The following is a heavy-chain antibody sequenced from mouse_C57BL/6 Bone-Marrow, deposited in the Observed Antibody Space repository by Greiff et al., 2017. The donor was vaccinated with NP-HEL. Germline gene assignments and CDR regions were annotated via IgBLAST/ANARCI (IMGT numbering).Heavy chain of an antibody. J-gene: IGHJ4*01. CDR1: GFSLTSYG. CDR3: ARTLYGYLYAMDY. CDR2: IWSGGST. Sequence: VHLVESGPGLVQPSQSLSITYTVSGFSLTSYGVHWVRQSPGKGLEWLGVIWSGGSTDYNAAFISRLSISKDNSKSQVFFKMNSLQADDTAIYYCARTLYGYLYAMDYWGQGTSVTVSS. D-gene: IGHD2-2*01. V-gene: IGHV2-2*01.